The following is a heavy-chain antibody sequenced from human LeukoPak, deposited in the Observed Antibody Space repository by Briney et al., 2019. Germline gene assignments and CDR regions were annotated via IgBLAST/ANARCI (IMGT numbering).Heavy chain of an antibody. CDR1: GGSISSYY. CDR2: IYYSGST. V-gene: IGHV4-59*01. Sequence: QPSETLSLTCTVSGGSISSYYWSWIRQPPGKGLEWIGYIYYSGSTNYNPSLKSRVTISVDTSKNQFSLKLSSVTAADTAVYYCARDTYASGSSRDAFDIWGQGTMVTVSS. CDR3: ARDTYASGSSRDAFDI. D-gene: IGHD1-26*01. J-gene: IGHJ3*02.